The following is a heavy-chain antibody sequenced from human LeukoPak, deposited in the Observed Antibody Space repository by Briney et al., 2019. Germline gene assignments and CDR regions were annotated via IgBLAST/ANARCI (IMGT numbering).Heavy chain of an antibody. Sequence: GGSLRLSCAASGFTFSNYVMCWVRQVPGKGPELVSVVSIRGSSTYYADSVKGRFTISRDNAKNSLYLQMNSLRAEDTAVYFCARGLRGPLGIDYWGQGTLVTVSS. D-gene: IGHD3-16*01. CDR1: GFTFSNYV. CDR2: VSIRGSST. CDR3: ARGLRGPLGIDY. J-gene: IGHJ4*02. V-gene: IGHV3-11*01.